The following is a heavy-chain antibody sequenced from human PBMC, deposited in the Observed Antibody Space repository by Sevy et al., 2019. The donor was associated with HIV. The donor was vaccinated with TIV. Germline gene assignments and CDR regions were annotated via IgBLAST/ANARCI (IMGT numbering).Heavy chain of an antibody. Sequence: SETLSLTCTVSGGSISSYYWSWIRQPPGKGLEWIGYIYYSGSTNYNPSLKSRVTISVATSKNQFSLKLSSVTAADTAVYYCARGYYYGSGSYYQSNSPYYYYYYGMDVWGQGTTVTVSS. D-gene: IGHD3-10*01. CDR1: GGSISSYY. V-gene: IGHV4-59*01. CDR2: IYYSGST. J-gene: IGHJ6*02. CDR3: ARGYYYGSGSYYQSNSPYYYYYYGMDV.